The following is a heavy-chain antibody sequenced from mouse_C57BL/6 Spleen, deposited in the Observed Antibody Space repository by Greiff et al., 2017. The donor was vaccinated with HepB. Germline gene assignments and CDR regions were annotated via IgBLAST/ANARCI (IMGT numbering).Heavy chain of an antibody. CDR2: IYPGSGNT. J-gene: IGHJ1*03. CDR3: ARSDYDGYWYFDV. Sequence: VKLVESGAELVRPGASVKLSCKASGYTFTDYYINWVKQRPGQGLEWIARIYPGSGNTYYNEKFKGKATLTAEKSSSTAYMQLSSLTSEDSAVYFCARSDYDGYWYFDVWGTGTTVTVSS. CDR1: GYTFTDYY. D-gene: IGHD2-4*01. V-gene: IGHV1-76*01.